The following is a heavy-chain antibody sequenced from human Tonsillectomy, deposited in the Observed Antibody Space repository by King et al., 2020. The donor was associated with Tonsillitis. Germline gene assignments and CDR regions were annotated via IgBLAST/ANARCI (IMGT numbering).Heavy chain of an antibody. D-gene: IGHD2-2*01. J-gene: IGHJ4*02. CDR3: AREGDYCSSSSCYFMDY. CDR1: GGSISGSNYF. Sequence: QLQESGPGLVKPSQTLSLTCSVSGGSISGSNYFWSWIRQHPGKGLEWIGYIYYSGNTYYNPSLKSRVTISVDTSKNQFSLKLSSVTAADTAVYYCAREGDYCSSSSCYFMDYWGQGTLVTVSS. V-gene: IGHV4-31*03. CDR2: IYYSGNT.